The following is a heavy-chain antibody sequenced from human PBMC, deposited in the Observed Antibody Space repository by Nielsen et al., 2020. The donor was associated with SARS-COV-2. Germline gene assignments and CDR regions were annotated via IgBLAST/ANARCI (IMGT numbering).Heavy chain of an antibody. CDR2: ISSSSSTI. Sequence: GESLKISCAASGFTFSSYSMNWVRQAPGKGPEWVSYISSSSSTIYYADSVKGRFTISRDNAKNSLYLQMNSLRDEDTAVYYCARDSSASDWLSYYYYYGMDVWGQGTTVTVSS. D-gene: IGHD3-9*01. J-gene: IGHJ6*02. CDR3: ARDSSASDWLSYYYYYGMDV. CDR1: GFTFSSYS. V-gene: IGHV3-48*02.